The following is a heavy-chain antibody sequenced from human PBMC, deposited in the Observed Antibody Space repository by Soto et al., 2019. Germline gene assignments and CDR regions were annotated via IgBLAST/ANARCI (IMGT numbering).Heavy chain of an antibody. Sequence: GGSLRLSCAASGFSFSDYWMSWVRQAPGKGLEWVANVKQDGSGRYYVDSVKGRFTISRDNAKNSLYLQMNSLRAEDTAVYYCARERVVVPATIFYYYALDVWGQGTTVTVSS. V-gene: IGHV3-7*05. CDR1: GFSFSDYW. D-gene: IGHD2-15*01. J-gene: IGHJ6*02. CDR3: ARERVVVPATIFYYYALDV. CDR2: VKQDGSGR.